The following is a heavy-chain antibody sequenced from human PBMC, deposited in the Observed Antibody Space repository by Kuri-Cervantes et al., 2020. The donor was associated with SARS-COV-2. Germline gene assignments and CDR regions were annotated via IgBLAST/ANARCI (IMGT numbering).Heavy chain of an antibody. CDR2: IIPILGIA. V-gene: IGHV1-69*04. Sequence: SVKVSCKASGGTFSSYAISWVRQARGQGLEWMGRIIPILGIANYAQKFQGRVQITADKSTSTAYMELSSLRSEDTAVYYCARTITMVRGVTPDWYFDLWGRGTLVTVSS. J-gene: IGHJ2*01. CDR3: ARTITMVRGVTPDWYFDL. D-gene: IGHD3-10*01. CDR1: GGTFSSYA.